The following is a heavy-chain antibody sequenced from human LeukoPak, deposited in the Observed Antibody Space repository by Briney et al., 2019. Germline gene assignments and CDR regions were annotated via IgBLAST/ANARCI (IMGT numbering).Heavy chain of an antibody. CDR1: GGTFRSYA. V-gene: IGHV1-69*04. J-gene: IGHJ4*02. CDR3: ARTVDTAMASPPDY. CDR2: IIPILGIA. D-gene: IGHD5-18*01. Sequence: SVKVSCKSSGGTFRSYAISWVRQAPGQEVEWMGRIIPILGIANYAQKFQGRVTITADKSTSTAYMELSSLRSEDTAVYYCARTVDTAMASPPDYWGQGTLVTVSS.